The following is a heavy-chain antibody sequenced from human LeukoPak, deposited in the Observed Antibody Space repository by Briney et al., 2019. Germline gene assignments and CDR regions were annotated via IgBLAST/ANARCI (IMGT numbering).Heavy chain of an antibody. D-gene: IGHD1-26*01. V-gene: IGHV3-9*01. CDR1: GFTFKDYG. CDR2: INWNGGGT. Sequence: GGSLRLSCAATGFTFKDYGMHWVRQPPGKVLEWVSSINWNGGGTDYAASVKGRFTISRDNAKNSPYLQLSSLRPEDTALYYCAKHMRATNTYSFFGLDVWGQGTTVTVSS. CDR3: AKHMRATNTYSFFGLDV. J-gene: IGHJ6*02.